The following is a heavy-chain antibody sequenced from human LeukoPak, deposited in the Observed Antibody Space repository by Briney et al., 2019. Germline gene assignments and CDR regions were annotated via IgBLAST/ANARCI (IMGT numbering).Heavy chain of an antibody. D-gene: IGHD3-10*01. CDR2: IKQDESEK. J-gene: IGHJ6*03. V-gene: IGHV3-7*01. CDR3: ARLSAYYYGSYFYYYMDV. CDR1: GFTFSSYA. Sequence: GGSLRLSCAASGFTFSSYAMHWVRQAPGKGLEWVANIKQDESEKYSVDSVKGRFIISRDNAKNSVFLQMNSLRAEDTALYYCARLSAYYYGSYFYYYMDVWGKGTTVTVSS.